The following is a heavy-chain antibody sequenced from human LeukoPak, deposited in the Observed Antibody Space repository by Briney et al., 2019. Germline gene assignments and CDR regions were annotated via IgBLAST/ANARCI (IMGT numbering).Heavy chain of an antibody. CDR3: ARRRYYYGSGSYRSYYYMDI. CDR1: GFTFSSYS. J-gene: IGHJ6*03. Sequence: GSLRLSCAASGFTFSSYSMNWVRQPPGKGLEWIGEINHSGSTNYNPSLKSRVTISVDTSKNQFSLKLSSVTAADTAVYYCARRRYYYGSGSYRSYYYMDIWGKGTTVTISS. D-gene: IGHD3-10*01. V-gene: IGHV4-34*01. CDR2: INHSGST.